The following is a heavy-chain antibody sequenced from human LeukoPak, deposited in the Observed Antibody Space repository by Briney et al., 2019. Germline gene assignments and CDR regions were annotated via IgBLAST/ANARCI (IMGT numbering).Heavy chain of an antibody. CDR3: ARGHCSSTSCYNDFDY. CDR1: GGTFSSYS. D-gene: IGHD2-2*02. V-gene: IGHV1-69*04. CDR2: IIPILGIT. Sequence: SVKVSCKASGGTFSSYSISWVRQAPGQGLEWMGRIIPILGITNYAQKFQGRVTITADKFTSTVCMELSSLRSEGTAVYYCARGHCSSTSCYNDFDYWGQGTLVTVSS. J-gene: IGHJ4*02.